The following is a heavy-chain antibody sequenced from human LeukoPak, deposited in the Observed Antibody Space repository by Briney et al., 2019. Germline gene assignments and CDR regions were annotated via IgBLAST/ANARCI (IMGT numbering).Heavy chain of an antibody. CDR1: GCTFTSCA. CDR3: ARTNYYGSGSYYSPGGYYGMDV. V-gene: IGHV1-3*01. J-gene: IGHJ6*04. CDR2: INAGNGNT. Sequence: ASVKVSCKASGCTFTSCAMHWVRQAPGQRIEWMGWINAGNGNTKYSQKFQGRVTITRDTSASTAYMELSSLRSEDTAVYYCARTNYYGSGSYYSPGGYYGMDVWGKGTTVTVSS. D-gene: IGHD3-10*01.